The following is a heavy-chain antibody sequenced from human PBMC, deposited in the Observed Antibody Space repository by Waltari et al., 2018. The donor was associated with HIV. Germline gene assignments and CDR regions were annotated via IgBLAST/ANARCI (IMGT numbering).Heavy chain of an antibody. Sequence: QVQLQQWGAGLLRPSETLSRTCAVYGSSLSNHLWSWIRQSPGKGLEWIGDIDYGGSTNYNPSLKSRVTISVDTSKNEFSLKVTSVTAADTAVYYCARASVANRYFDFWGQGALVTVSS. D-gene: IGHD5-12*01. CDR3: ARASVANRYFDF. J-gene: IGHJ4*02. CDR1: GSSLSNHL. CDR2: IDYGGST. V-gene: IGHV4-34*01.